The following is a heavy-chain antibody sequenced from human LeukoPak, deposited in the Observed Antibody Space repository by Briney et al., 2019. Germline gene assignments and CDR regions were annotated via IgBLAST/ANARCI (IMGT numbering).Heavy chain of an antibody. CDR1: GFTFSSDA. V-gene: IGHV3-23*01. D-gene: IGHD5-24*01. J-gene: IGHJ4*02. CDR3: AKDWAGSDKRYYFDY. CDR2: LSGSGGST. Sequence: GVSLRLSCAASGFTFSSDAVSWVRQAPGKGLEWVSALSGSGGSTYYADSVKGRFTISRGNSQNTLYLQMNSLRAEDTAVYYCAKDWAGSDKRYYFDYWGQGTLVTVSS.